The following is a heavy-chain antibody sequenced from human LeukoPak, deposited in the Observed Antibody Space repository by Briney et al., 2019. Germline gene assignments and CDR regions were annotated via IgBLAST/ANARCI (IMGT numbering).Heavy chain of an antibody. V-gene: IGHV4-4*07. CDR3: ARFRSGWSSDYYGMDI. CDR2: IYTSGST. Sequence: SETLSLTCTVPGGSISSYYWSWIRQPAGKGLEWIGRIYTSGSTNYNPSLKSRVTMSVDTSKNQFSLKLSSVTAADTAVYYCARFRSGWSSDYYGMDIWGQGTTVTVSS. CDR1: GGSISSYY. J-gene: IGHJ6*02. D-gene: IGHD6-19*01.